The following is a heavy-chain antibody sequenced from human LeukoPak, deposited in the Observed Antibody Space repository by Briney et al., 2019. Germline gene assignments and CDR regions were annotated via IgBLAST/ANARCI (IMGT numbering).Heavy chain of an antibody. CDR1: GFSFSSYA. Sequence: GGSLRLSCAASGFSFSSYAMNWVRQAPGKGLEWVSLIFGAGKHTTYYADSVQGRFTHSRDHSMNIPDLQLTSWRPDDTPIYYCSKRNTVVWGGPSFDYWGQGILVAVSS. D-gene: IGHD3-10*01. CDR2: IFGAGKHTT. V-gene: IGHV3-23*03. J-gene: IGHJ4*02. CDR3: SKRNTVVWGGPSFDY.